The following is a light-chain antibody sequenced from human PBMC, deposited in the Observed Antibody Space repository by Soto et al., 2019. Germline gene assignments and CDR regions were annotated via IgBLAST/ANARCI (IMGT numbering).Light chain of an antibody. CDR3: QQYGSSPTT. J-gene: IGKJ1*01. CDR2: AAS. CDR1: QSVSGSY. V-gene: IGKV3-20*01. Sequence: ENVLTQSPGTLSLSPGERATLSCRASQSVSGSYLAWYQQKPGQAPRLLIYAASSRATGSPDRFSGGGSGTDFTLTISRLEPEDSAVYYCQQYGSSPTTFGQGTKGGIK.